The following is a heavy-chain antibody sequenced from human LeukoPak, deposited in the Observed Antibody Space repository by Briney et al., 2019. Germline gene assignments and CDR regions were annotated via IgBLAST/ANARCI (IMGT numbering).Heavy chain of an antibody. V-gene: IGHV3-74*03. CDR3: AREELEPSTHPFDP. CDR2: INGDGSST. Sequence: GGSLRLFCAASGITFSGHWMHWVRQTPGQGLVWVSRINGDGSSTAYADSVKGRFTISRGNAKNTVYLQMNSLRVDDTAVYYCAREELEPSTHPFDPWGQGTLVTVSS. J-gene: IGHJ5*02. D-gene: IGHD1-7*01. CDR1: GITFSGHW.